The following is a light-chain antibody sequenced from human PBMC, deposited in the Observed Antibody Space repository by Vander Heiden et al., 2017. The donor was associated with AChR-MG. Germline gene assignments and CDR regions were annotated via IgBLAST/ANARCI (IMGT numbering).Light chain of an antibody. J-gene: IGKJ1*01. Sequence: IVLTQSPGTLSLSPGETVTLSCRASQIISSNYLAWYQHRPGQAPTLLIDGASIRATGIPARFSGGGSGTDFTLTISRLESEDFAVYYCHQYGSSPRTFGQGTRVEI. CDR1: QIISSNY. CDR2: GAS. CDR3: HQYGSSPRT. V-gene: IGKV3-20*01.